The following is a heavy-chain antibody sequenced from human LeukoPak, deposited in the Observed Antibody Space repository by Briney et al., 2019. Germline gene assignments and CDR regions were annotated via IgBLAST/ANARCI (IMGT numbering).Heavy chain of an antibody. Sequence: SETLSLTCTVSGGSISSYYWSWIRQPPGKGLEWIGYIYYSGSTNYNPSLKSRVTISVDTSKNQFSLKLSSVTAADTAVYYCARGGTYYDFWSGYLEGMDVWGQGTTVTVSS. CDR2: IYYSGST. V-gene: IGHV4-59*08. J-gene: IGHJ6*02. CDR3: ARGGTYYDFWSGYLEGMDV. CDR1: GGSISSYY. D-gene: IGHD3-3*01.